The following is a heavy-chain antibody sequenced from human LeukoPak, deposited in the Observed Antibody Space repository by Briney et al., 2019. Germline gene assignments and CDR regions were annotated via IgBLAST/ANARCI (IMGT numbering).Heavy chain of an antibody. CDR3: AREAIAAAGANWFDP. V-gene: IGHV1-46*01. CDR2: INPSGGST. D-gene: IGHD6-13*01. Sequence: GASVKVSCKASGYTFTSYYMHWVRQAPGQGLEWMGIINPSGGSTSYAQKFQGRVTMTRDTSTSTAYMELRSLRSDDTAVYYCAREAIAAAGANWFDPWGQGTLVTVSS. J-gene: IGHJ5*02. CDR1: GYTFTSYY.